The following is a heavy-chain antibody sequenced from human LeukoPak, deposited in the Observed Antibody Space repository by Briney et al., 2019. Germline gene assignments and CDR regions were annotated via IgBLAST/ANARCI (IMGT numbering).Heavy chain of an antibody. D-gene: IGHD3-3*01. CDR1: GGTFSSYA. CDR2: IIPIFGTA. CDR3: ARGGITIFGVVSRFTYFDY. J-gene: IGHJ4*02. V-gene: IGHV1-69*05. Sequence: SVKVSCKASGGTFSSYAISWVRQAPGQGLEWMGGIIPIFGTANYAQEFQGRVTITTDESTSTAYMELSSLRSEDTAVYYCARGGITIFGVVSRFTYFDYWGQGTLVTVSS.